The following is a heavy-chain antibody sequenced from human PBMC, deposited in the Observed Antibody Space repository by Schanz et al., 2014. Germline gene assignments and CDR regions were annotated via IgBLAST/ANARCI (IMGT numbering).Heavy chain of an antibody. J-gene: IGHJ4*02. CDR3: ARPRFDYGEVDY. V-gene: IGHV3-33*01. CDR1: GFSLNTYG. Sequence: QAQLMESGGGVVQPGTSLILSCSASGFSLNTYGIHWFRQPAGKGLEWVAVIWNNGGTKYYADSVRGRFTISRDRFQTTLYLRMSSLRPEDAAVYYCARPRFDYGEVDYWGQGTLVTVSS. CDR2: IWNNGGTK. D-gene: IGHD4-17*01.